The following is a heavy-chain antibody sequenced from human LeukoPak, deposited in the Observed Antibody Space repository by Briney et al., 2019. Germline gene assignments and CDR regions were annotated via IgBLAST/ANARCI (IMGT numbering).Heavy chain of an antibody. CDR3: ARHYCSSTSCYIGY. J-gene: IGHJ4*02. Sequence: GSLRLSCAASGFTFSSYALSWIRQPPGKGLEWIGYIYYSGSTNYNPSLKSRVTISVDTSKNQFSLKLSSVTAADTAVYYCARHYCSSTSCYIGYWGQGTLVTVSS. CDR2: IYYSGST. CDR1: GFTFSSYA. V-gene: IGHV4-59*08. D-gene: IGHD2-2*02.